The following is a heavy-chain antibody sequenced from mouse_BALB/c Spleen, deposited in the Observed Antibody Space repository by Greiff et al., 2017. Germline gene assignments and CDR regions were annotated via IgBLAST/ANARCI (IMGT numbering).Heavy chain of an antibody. CDR2: IWAGGST. V-gene: IGHV2-9*02. J-gene: IGHJ4*01. D-gene: IGHD2-3*01. CDR1: GFSLTSYG. Sequence: VQLQESGPGLVAPSQSLSITCTVSGFSLTSYGVHWVRQPPGKGLEWLGVIWAGGSTNYNSALMSRLSISKDNSKSQVFLKMNSLQTDDTAMYYCATLYDGYPYYYAMDYWGQGTSVTVSS. CDR3: ATLYDGYPYYYAMDY.